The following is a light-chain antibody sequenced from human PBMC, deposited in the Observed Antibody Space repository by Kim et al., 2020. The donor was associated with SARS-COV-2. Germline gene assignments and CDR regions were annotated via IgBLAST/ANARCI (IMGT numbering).Light chain of an antibody. Sequence: PGETAPLTSRASRRISSSLLAWYQQRPGQAPRLLMSGASIRATGIPDRFSGSGSGTDFTLTISRLETDDFAVYYCQQYGTTPLTFGGGTKVDIK. J-gene: IGKJ4*01. CDR2: GAS. CDR3: QQYGTTPLT. CDR1: RRISSSL. V-gene: IGKV3-20*01.